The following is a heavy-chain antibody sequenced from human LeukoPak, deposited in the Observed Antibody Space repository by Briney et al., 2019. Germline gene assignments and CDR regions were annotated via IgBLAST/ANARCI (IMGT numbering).Heavy chain of an antibody. D-gene: IGHD3-3*01. Sequence: SETLSLTCTVSGGSISSGSYYWSWIRQPAGKGLEWIGRIYTSGSTNYNPSLKSRVTISVDTSKNQFSLKLSSVTAADTAVYYCARGREDFWSGYYYYFDYWGQGTLVTVSS. V-gene: IGHV4-61*02. CDR1: GGSISSGSYY. CDR2: IYTSGST. J-gene: IGHJ4*02. CDR3: ARGREDFWSGYYYYFDY.